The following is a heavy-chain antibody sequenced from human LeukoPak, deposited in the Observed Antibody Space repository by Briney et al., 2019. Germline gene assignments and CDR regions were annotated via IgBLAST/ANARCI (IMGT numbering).Heavy chain of an antibody. D-gene: IGHD1-26*01. V-gene: IGHV3-11*06. Sequence: PSETLSLTCTVSGGSISSSSYYWGWIRQAPGKGLEWVSYISSSSTYTNYADSVQGRFTISRDNAKNSLYQRMNSLRAEDTAVYYCARGKVGATLDYFDYWGQGTLVTVSS. J-gene: IGHJ4*02. CDR1: GGSISSSSYY. CDR2: ISSSSTYT. CDR3: ARGKVGATLDYFDY.